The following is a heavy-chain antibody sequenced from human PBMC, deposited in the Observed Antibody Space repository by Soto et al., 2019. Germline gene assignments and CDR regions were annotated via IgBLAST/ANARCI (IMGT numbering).Heavy chain of an antibody. Sequence: ASVKVSCKASGYTFTSYAIHWVRQAPGQRLEWMGWINAGNGNTKYSQKFQDRVTITRDTSACTAYMELSSLRSEDTAVYYCARDLGGWPDYWGQGTLVTVSS. D-gene: IGHD6-19*01. J-gene: IGHJ4*02. V-gene: IGHV1-3*01. CDR1: GYTFTSYA. CDR3: ARDLGGWPDY. CDR2: INAGNGNT.